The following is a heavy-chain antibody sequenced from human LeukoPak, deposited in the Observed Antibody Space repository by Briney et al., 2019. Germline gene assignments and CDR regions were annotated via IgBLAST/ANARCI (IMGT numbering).Heavy chain of an antibody. CDR2: ISGSGIST. J-gene: IGHJ4*02. Sequence: PGGSLRLSCAASGFTFSIHAMNWVRQAPGKGREWVSAISGSGISTYYADSVKGRFTIYRDNSKNTVYLQVNSLRVEDTAVYYCAKDQFGYNKSIDCWGQGILVTVSS. CDR1: GFTFSIHA. D-gene: IGHD5-24*01. CDR3: AKDQFGYNKSIDC. V-gene: IGHV3-23*01.